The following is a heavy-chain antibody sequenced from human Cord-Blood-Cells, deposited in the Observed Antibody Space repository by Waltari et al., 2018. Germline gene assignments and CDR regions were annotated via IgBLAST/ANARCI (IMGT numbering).Heavy chain of an antibody. CDR3: AREVGGVIKRDDAFDI. J-gene: IGHJ3*02. CDR2: NYYRSKWYN. Sequence: QVQLQQSGPGLVKPSQTLSLTCAISGDSVPSNSAAWNWISPSPSRGLEWLGRNYYRSKWYNDYAVSVKSRITINPDTSKNQFSLQLYSVTPEDTAVYYCAREVGGVIKRDDAFDIWGQGTMVTVSS. D-gene: IGHD3-10*01. CDR1: GDSVPSNSAA. V-gene: IGHV6-1*01.